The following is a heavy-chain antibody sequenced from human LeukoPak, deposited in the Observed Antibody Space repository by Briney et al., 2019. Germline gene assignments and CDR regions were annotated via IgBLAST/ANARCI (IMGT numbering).Heavy chain of an antibody. J-gene: IGHJ4*02. V-gene: IGHV4-59*08. D-gene: IGHD2-21*02. Sequence: SETLSLTCTVSGGAISSYYWSWIRQPPGKGREGSGYIYYSGSTNDNTSLKRRVTISVDTSKNQFSLKLSPVTAADTAVYYCARVAVAAIHYWGQGTLVTVSS. CDR3: ARVAVAAIHY. CDR1: GGAISSYY. CDR2: IYYSGST.